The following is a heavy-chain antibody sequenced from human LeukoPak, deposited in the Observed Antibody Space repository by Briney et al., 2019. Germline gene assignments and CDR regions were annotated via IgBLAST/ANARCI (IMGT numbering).Heavy chain of an antibody. J-gene: IGHJ6*02. CDR1: GFTFSSYG. CDR3: AKDKRGWQDYYYYYGMDV. D-gene: IGHD2-15*01. Sequence: GRSLRLSCAASGFTFSSYGMHWVRQAPGKGLEWVAVISYDGSNKYYADSVKGRFTISRDNSKNTLYLQMNSLRAEDTAVYYCAKDKRGWQDYYYYYGMDVWGQGTTVTVSS. CDR2: ISYDGSNK. V-gene: IGHV3-30*18.